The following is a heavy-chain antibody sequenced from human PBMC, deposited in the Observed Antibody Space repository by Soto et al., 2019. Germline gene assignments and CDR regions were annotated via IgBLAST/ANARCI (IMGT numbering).Heavy chain of an antibody. Sequence: ASVKVSCKASGYTFTGYAMHWVRQAPGQRLEWMGWINAGNGNTKYSQKFQGRVTITRDTSASTAYMELSSLRSEVTAVYYCARAVAVAADFDYWGQGTLVNVSS. CDR3: ARAVAVAADFDY. D-gene: IGHD6-19*01. V-gene: IGHV1-3*01. CDR2: INAGNGNT. CDR1: GYTFTGYA. J-gene: IGHJ4*02.